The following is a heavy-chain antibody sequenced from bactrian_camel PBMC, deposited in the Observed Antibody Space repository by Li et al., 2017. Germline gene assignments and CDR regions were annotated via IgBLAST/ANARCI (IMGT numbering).Heavy chain of an antibody. Sequence: HVQLVESGGGSAQAGGSLRVSCSASRNSKRRHCMGWFRQPIGQEREGVAAIYTGGGSTWYADSVKGRFTVALVNAEDTLMLFLQMDSLRSEDTGMYYCAAQASRLVGDSRSCLDFDFWGQGTQVTVS. CDR3: AAQASRLVGDSRSCLDFDF. J-gene: IGHJ6*01. CDR1: RNSKRRHC. D-gene: IGHD3*01. CDR2: IYTGGGST. V-gene: IGHV3S1*01.